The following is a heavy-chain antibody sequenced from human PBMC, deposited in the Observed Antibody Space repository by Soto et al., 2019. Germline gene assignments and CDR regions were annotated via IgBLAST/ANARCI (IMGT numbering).Heavy chain of an antibody. Sequence: QVQLVQSGAEVKKPGSSVKVSCKASGGTFNSHAINWVRQAPGQGLGWMGGIIPIFGTANYAQKFQGRVTIAEAESTRTACMEVSSLRSEATVVYYCVRGKRREVATFLTDKRVDPWRQGPLVTAPS. D-gene: IGHD5-12*01. CDR1: GGTFNSHA. J-gene: IGHJ5*02. CDR2: IIPIFGTA. V-gene: IGHV1-69*01. CDR3: VRGKRREVATFLTDKRVDP.